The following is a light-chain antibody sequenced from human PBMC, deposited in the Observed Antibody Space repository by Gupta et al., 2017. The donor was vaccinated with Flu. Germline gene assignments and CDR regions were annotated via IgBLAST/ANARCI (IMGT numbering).Light chain of an antibody. CDR3: QQRSNGPSLT. J-gene: IGKJ4*01. CDR1: QSVSSY. CDR2: DVS. V-gene: IGKV3-11*01. Sequence: ATLSLSPGERATLSCRASQSVSSYLAWYQQKPGQAPRLLIHDVSSRATGVPARFSGSGSGTDFTLTISSLEPEDFAVYYCQQRSNGPSLTFGGGTKVEIK.